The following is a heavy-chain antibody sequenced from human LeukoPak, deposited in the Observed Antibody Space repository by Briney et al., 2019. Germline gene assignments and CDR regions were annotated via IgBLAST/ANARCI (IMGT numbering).Heavy chain of an antibody. J-gene: IGHJ3*01. CDR3: AKDIQLST. Sequence: PGGSLRLSCEASGFPFSSYAMNWVRQAPGKGLEWVSSISTSSTYIYYADSVKGRFTISRDNAKNSLYLQMNSLRVEDTAIYYCAKDIQLSTWGLGTMVTVSS. V-gene: IGHV3-21*04. CDR1: GFPFSSYA. CDR2: ISTSSTYI. D-gene: IGHD5-24*01.